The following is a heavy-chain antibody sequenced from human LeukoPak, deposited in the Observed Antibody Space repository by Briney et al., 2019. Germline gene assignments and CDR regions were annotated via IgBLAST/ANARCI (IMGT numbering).Heavy chain of an antibody. Sequence: GGSLRLSCAASGFTVSSNYMSWVRQAPGKGLEYVSGISSNGGSTYYAGSVKGRFTISRDNSKSTVNLQMGSLRIEDTAVYHCARMTLYGSGTVDWGQGILVTVSS. CDR3: ARMTLYGSGTVD. CDR2: ISSNGGST. D-gene: IGHD3-10*01. J-gene: IGHJ4*02. V-gene: IGHV3-64*02. CDR1: GFTVSSNY.